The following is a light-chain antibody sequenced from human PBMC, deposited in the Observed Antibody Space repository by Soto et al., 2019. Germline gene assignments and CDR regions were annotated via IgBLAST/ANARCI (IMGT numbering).Light chain of an antibody. V-gene: IGLV3-1*01. CDR2: QDS. CDR3: QAWDSTSLV. J-gene: IGLJ2*01. Sequence: SYELTQPPSVAVSPGQTATITCSGDKLGERYACWYQQKPGHSPVVIIYQDSKRPSGIPERFSGSNSGNTATLTISGTQTMDEADYYCQAWDSTSLVFGGGTQLTVL. CDR1: KLGERY.